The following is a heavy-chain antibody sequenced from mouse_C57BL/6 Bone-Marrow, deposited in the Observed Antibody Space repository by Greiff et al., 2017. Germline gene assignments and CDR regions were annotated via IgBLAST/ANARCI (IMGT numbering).Heavy chain of an antibody. Sequence: EVKLMESGAELVRPGASVKLSCTASGFNIKDDYMHWVKQRPEQGLEWIGWIDPENGDTEYASKFQGKATITADTSSNTAYLQLSSLTSEDTAVYYCTRITTVVAWGQGTTLTVSS. D-gene: IGHD1-1*01. V-gene: IGHV14-4*01. CDR3: TRITTVVA. CDR1: GFNIKDDY. CDR2: IDPENGDT. J-gene: IGHJ2*01.